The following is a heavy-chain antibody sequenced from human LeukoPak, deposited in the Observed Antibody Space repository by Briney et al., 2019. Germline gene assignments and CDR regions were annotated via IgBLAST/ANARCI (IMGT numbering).Heavy chain of an antibody. CDR1: GGSISSSSYY. D-gene: IGHD1-7*01. CDR2: IYYSGST. V-gene: IGHV4-39*07. J-gene: IGHJ5*02. CDR3: ARGPGITGTTDWFDP. Sequence: SETLSLTCTVSGGSISSSSYYWGWIRQPPGKGLEWIGSIYYSGSTYYNPSLKSRVTISVDTSKNQFSLKLSSVTAADTAVYYCARGPGITGTTDWFDPWGQGTLVTVSS.